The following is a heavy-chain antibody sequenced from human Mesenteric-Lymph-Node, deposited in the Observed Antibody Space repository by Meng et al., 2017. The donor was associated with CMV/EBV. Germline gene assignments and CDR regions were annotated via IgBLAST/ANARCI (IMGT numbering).Heavy chain of an antibody. CDR1: GFTFSSYG. Sequence: GESLKISCAASGFTFSSYGMHWVRQAPGKGLEWVAFIRYDGTNKDYADSVKGRFTISRDDSENTLYLQMNSLRPEDTAVYYCAKVLPPYVVVPAAIYFDPWGQGTLVTVSS. D-gene: IGHD2-2*01. V-gene: IGHV3-30*02. CDR3: AKVLPPYVVVPAAIYFDP. J-gene: IGHJ5*02. CDR2: IRYDGTNK.